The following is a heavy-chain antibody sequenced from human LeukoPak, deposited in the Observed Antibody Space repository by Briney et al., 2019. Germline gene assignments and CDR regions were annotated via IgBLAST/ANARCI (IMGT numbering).Heavy chain of an antibody. Sequence: PGGSLRPSCAASGFTFSSYAMSWVRQAPGKGLEWVSAISGSGGSTYYADSVKGRFTISRDNSKNTLYLKMNSLRAEDTAVYYCAKLNDFWSGYSGYWGQGTLVTVSS. CDR1: GFTFSSYA. CDR2: ISGSGGST. D-gene: IGHD3-3*01. J-gene: IGHJ4*02. CDR3: AKLNDFWSGYSGY. V-gene: IGHV3-23*01.